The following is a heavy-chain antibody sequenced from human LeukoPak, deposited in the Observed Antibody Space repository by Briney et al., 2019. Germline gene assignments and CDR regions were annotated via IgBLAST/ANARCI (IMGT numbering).Heavy chain of an antibody. CDR3: AREGIAVASLAFDI. J-gene: IGHJ3*02. Sequence: SETLSLTCTVSGGSISSYYWSWIRQPAGKGLEWIGRIYTSGSTNYNPSLKSRVTISVDTSKNQFSLKLSSVTAADTAVYYCAREGIAVASLAFDIWGQGTMVTVSS. CDR2: IYTSGST. CDR1: GGSISSYY. V-gene: IGHV4-4*07. D-gene: IGHD6-19*01.